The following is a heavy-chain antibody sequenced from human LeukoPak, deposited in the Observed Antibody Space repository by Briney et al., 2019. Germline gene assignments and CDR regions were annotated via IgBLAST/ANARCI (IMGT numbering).Heavy chain of an antibody. CDR1: GSTFSSYG. CDR2: IRYDGSNK. J-gene: IGHJ4*02. V-gene: IGHV3-30*02. CDR3: AKDPGSEGYDSSGPDY. D-gene: IGHD3-22*01. Sequence: GGSLRLSCAASGSTFSSYGMHWVRQAPGKGLEWVAFIRYDGSNKDYADSVKGRFTISRDNSKNTLYLQMNSLRAEDTAVYYCAKDPGSEGYDSSGPDYWGQGTLVTVSS.